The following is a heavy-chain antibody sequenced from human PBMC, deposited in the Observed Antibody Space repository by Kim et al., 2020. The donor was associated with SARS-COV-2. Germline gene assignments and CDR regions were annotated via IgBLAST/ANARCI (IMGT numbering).Heavy chain of an antibody. CDR2: ISYDGSNK. Sequence: GGSLRLSCAASGFTFSSYGMHWVRQAPGKGLEWVAVISYDGSNKYYADSVKGRFTISRDNSKNTLYLQMNSLRAEDTAVYYCAKDLAPSTTRSWFDPWGQGTLVTVSS. CDR1: GFTFSSYG. J-gene: IGHJ5*02. D-gene: IGHD5-12*01. CDR3: AKDLAPSTTRSWFDP. V-gene: IGHV3-30*18.